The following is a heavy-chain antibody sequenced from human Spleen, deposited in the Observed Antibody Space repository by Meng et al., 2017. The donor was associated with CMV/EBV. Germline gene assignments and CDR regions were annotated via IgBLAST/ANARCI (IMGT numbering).Heavy chain of an antibody. Sequence: CKASGYTFPSYCISCVRQAPGQGLEWMGWISAYNGNTNYAQKLQGRVTMTTDTSTSTAYMELRSLRSDDTAVYYCARDRSWNYSYGDYWGQGTLVTVSS. V-gene: IGHV1-18*01. J-gene: IGHJ4*02. CDR1: GYTFPSYC. CDR2: ISAYNGNT. D-gene: IGHD1-7*01. CDR3: ARDRSWNYSYGDY.